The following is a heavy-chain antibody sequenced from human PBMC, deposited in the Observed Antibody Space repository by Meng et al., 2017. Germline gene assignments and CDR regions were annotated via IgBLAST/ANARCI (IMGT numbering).Heavy chain of an antibody. D-gene: IGHD6-19*01. V-gene: IGHV3-53*01. Sequence: VQLAEPGGGLVQPGGSPRLSCAASGFSGSTSYMSWVRQAPGKGLEWVSVIYSGGSTYYADSVKGRFSISRDNSKNTLYLQLNSLRAEDTAVYFCARDSRGGWYHNYWGQGTLVTVSS. CDR2: IYSGGST. J-gene: IGHJ4*02. CDR3: ARDSRGGWYHNY. CDR1: GFSGSTSY.